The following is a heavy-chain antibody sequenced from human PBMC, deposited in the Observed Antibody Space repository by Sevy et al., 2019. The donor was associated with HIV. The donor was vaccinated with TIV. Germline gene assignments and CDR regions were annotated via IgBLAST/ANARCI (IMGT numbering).Heavy chain of an antibody. V-gene: IGHV3-30*03. J-gene: IGHJ4*02. Sequence: GGSLRLSCEVSGFTFSDYGMHWVRQAPGKGLEWLAVISYDGSDIYYPDSVEGRFTVSRDNSKYTLYLQMNSLRPEDTAVYYCSNGAGGSDWGGLDYWGQGTLVTVSS. D-gene: IGHD1-26*01. CDR2: ISYDGSDI. CDR3: SNGAGGSDWGGLDY. CDR1: GFTFSDYG.